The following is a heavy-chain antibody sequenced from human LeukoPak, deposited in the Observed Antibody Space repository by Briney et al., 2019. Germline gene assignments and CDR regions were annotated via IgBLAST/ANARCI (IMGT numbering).Heavy chain of an antibody. V-gene: IGHV4-39*07. CDR1: GGSISSSSYY. CDR3: TITPYYYYGMDV. J-gene: IGHJ6*02. D-gene: IGHD3-10*01. CDR2: IYYSGST. Sequence: SETLSLTCTVSGGSISSSSYYWGWIRQPPGKGLEWIGSIYYSGSTYYNPSLKSRVTISVDTSKNQFSLKLSSVTAADTAVYYCTITPYYYYGMDVWGQGTTVTVSS.